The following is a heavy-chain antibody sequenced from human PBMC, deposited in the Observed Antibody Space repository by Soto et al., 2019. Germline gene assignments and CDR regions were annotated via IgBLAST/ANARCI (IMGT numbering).Heavy chain of an antibody. D-gene: IGHD4-17*01. J-gene: IGHJ3*02. V-gene: IGHV1-2*02. Sequence: GASVKVSCKASGGTFSSYAISWVRQAPGQGLEWMGWINPICGTTNYAQKFQGRVTMTRDTSISTVYMELSRLRSDDTAVYYCARDRNYGDYGAFDIWGQGTMVTVSS. CDR2: INPICGTT. CDR1: GGTFSSYA. CDR3: ARDRNYGDYGAFDI.